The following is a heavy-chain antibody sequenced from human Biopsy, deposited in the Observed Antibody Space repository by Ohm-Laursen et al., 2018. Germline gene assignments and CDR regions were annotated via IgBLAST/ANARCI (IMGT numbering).Heavy chain of an antibody. V-gene: IGHV4-34*01. J-gene: IGHJ5*02. CDR1: GESFSGYY. CDR3: ARDYDTSGYYYVS. CDR2: INHSGST. D-gene: IGHD3-22*01. Sequence: SETLSLTCAVYGESFSGYYWTWIRQPPGKGLEWIGEINHSGSTDCNPSLKSRVTISVDTSKNQFSLKLNSVTAADTAVYYCARDYDTSGYYYVSWGQGTLVTVSS.